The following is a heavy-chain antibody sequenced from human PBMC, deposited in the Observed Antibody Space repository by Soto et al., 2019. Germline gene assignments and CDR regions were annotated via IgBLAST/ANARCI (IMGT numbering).Heavy chain of an antibody. D-gene: IGHD5-12*01. CDR1: GDSISSGIYY. J-gene: IGHJ4*02. V-gene: IGHV4-31*03. Sequence: QVQLQESGPGLVKPSQTLSLTCTVSGDSISSGIYYWSWIRQHPGKGLEWIGFIYYSVSTYYNPSLNRRATMSVDTSQNQFSLKLSSVTAADTAVYFCARVLHDGYNQYRFDDWGQGALVTVSS. CDR3: ARVLHDGYNQYRFDD. CDR2: IYYSVST.